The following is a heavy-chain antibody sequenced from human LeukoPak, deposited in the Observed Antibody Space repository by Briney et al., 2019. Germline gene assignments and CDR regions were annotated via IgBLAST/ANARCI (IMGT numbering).Heavy chain of an antibody. V-gene: IGHV3-21*06. Sequence: GGSLRLSCAASGFAFSSYNMKWVRQAPGKALEWVSFISTTSTYIYYADSVKGRFTVSRDNSKNLLYLQMDSLRVEDTAVYYCARAGTCSSTSCDGGIEYWGQGTLVTVSS. D-gene: IGHD2-2*01. CDR1: GFAFSSYN. J-gene: IGHJ4*02. CDR2: ISTTSTYI. CDR3: ARAGTCSSTSCDGGIEY.